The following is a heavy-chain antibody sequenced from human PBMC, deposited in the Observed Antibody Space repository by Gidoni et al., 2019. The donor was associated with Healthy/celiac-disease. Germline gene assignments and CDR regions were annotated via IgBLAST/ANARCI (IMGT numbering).Heavy chain of an antibody. Sequence: EVQLLESGGGVVQAGGDLRLSCAASGYTVSRYAMSWVRQAPGKGLEWVSAISGSGGSTYYADSVKGRFTISRDNSKNTLYLQMNSLRAEDTAVYYCAKDQGDGGFVEGAFDIWGQGTMVTVSS. CDR2: ISGSGGST. J-gene: IGHJ3*02. V-gene: IGHV3-23*01. D-gene: IGHD2-15*01. CDR1: GYTVSRYA. CDR3: AKDQGDGGFVEGAFDI.